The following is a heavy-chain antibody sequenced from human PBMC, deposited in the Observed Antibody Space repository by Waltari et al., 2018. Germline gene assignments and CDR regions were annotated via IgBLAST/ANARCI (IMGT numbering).Heavy chain of an antibody. D-gene: IGHD3-10*01. V-gene: IGHV4-38-2*02. Sequence: QVQLQESGPGLVKPSETLSLTCTVSGGSISSYYWGWIRQPPGKGLEWIGSIYHSGSTYYNPSLKSRVTISVDTSKNQFALKLSSVTAADTAVYYCARRALLWFGEFSPAYNWFDPWGQGTLVTVSS. CDR2: IYHSGST. J-gene: IGHJ5*02. CDR3: ARRALLWFGEFSPAYNWFDP. CDR1: GGSISSYY.